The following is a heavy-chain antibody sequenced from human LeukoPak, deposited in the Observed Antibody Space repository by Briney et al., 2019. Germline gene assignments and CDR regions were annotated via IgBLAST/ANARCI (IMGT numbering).Heavy chain of an antibody. Sequence: GGSLRLSCAASGFTFSSYGMHWVRQAPGKGLEWVAVISYDGSNKYYADSVKGRFTISRDNSKNTLYLQMNSLRAEDTAVYYCANRFSYGPNEYFDYWGQGTLVTVSS. CDR1: GFTFSSYG. V-gene: IGHV3-30*18. D-gene: IGHD5-18*01. J-gene: IGHJ4*02. CDR2: ISYDGSNK. CDR3: ANRFSYGPNEYFDY.